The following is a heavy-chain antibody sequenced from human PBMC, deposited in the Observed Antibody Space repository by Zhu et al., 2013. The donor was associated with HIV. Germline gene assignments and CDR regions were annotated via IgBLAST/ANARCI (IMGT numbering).Heavy chain of an antibody. CDR2: INHSGST. V-gene: IGHV4-34*01. CDR1: GGSFSGYY. J-gene: IGHJ4*02. D-gene: IGHD4-17*01. CDR3: ARDGLTVTTDRFDY. Sequence: VQLQQWGAGLLKPSETLSLTCAVYGGSFSGYYWSWIRQPPGKGLEWIGEINHSGSTNYNPSLKSRVTISVDTSKNQFSLKLSSVTAADTAVYYCARDGLTVTTDRFDYWGQGTLVTVSS.